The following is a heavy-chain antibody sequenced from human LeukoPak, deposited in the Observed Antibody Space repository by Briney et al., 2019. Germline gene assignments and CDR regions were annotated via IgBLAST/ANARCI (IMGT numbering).Heavy chain of an antibody. J-gene: IGHJ5*02. V-gene: IGHV4-34*01. CDR3: ARDGFGELSA. CDR1: GGSFSGYY. Sequence: SETLSLTCAVYGGSFSGYYWSWIRQPPGKGLEWIGEINHSGSTNYNPSLKSRVTISVDTSKNQFSLKPSSVTAADTAVYYCARDGFGELSAWGQGTLVTVSS. CDR2: INHSGST. D-gene: IGHD3-10*01.